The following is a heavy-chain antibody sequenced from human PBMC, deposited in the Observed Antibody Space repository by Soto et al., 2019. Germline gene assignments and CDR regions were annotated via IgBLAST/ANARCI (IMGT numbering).Heavy chain of an antibody. V-gene: IGHV4-31*03. CDR2: IYYSGST. D-gene: IGHD6-13*01. CDR3: ARDQGYSSSWYYYYYGMDV. CDR1: GGSISSGGYY. J-gene: IGHJ6*02. Sequence: SETLSLTCTVSGGSISSGGYYWSWIRQHPGKGLEWIGYIYYSGSTYYNPSLKSRVTISVDTSKNQFSLKLSSVTAADTAVYYCARDQGYSSSWYYYYYGMDVWGQGTTVTVSS.